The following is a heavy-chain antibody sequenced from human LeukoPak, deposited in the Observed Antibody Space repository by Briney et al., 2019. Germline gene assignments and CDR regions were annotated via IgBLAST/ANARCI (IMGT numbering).Heavy chain of an antibody. CDR1: GFSLSTSGVG. D-gene: IGHD2-8*01. J-gene: IGHJ4*02. CDR3: AHSSPYCTNGVCYPDSSSWTPLDY. Sequence: SGPTLVNPTQTLTLTCTFSGFSLSTSGVGVGWIRQPPGKALEWLALIYWNDDKRYSPSLKSRLTITKDTSKNQVVLTMTNMDPVDTATYYCAHSSPYCTNGVCYPDSSSWTPLDYWGQGTLVTVSS. V-gene: IGHV2-5*01. CDR2: IYWNDDK.